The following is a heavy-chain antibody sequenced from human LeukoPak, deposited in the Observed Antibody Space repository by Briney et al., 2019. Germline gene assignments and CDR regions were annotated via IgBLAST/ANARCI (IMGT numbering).Heavy chain of an antibody. D-gene: IGHD3-22*01. CDR1: GYSFTSYW. V-gene: IGHV5-51*01. Sequence: GESLKISCKGSGYSFTSYWIGWVRQMPGKGLEWMGIIYPGDSDTRYSPSFQGQVTISADKSISTAYLQWSSLKASDTAMYYCARSRGRYYDSSGYYSPYYFDYWGQGTLVTVSS. J-gene: IGHJ4*02. CDR2: IYPGDSDT. CDR3: ARSRGRYYDSSGYYSPYYFDY.